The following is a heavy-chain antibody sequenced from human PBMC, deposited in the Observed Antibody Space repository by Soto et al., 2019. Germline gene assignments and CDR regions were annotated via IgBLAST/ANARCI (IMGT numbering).Heavy chain of an antibody. Sequence: VESLKISCKGSGYSFTSYWIGWVRQMPGKGLEWMGIIYPGDSDTRYSPSFQVQVTISADKYISTAYLQWSSLNASDTALYYCARPGGEAGSIRYFYGMDVWGEGTAVTVGS. V-gene: IGHV5-51*01. CDR1: GYSFTSYW. D-gene: IGHD2-21*01. J-gene: IGHJ6*01. CDR2: IYPGDSDT. CDR3: ARPGGEAGSIRYFYGMDV.